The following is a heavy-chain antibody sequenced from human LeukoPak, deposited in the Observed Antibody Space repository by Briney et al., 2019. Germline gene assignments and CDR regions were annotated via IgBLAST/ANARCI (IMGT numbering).Heavy chain of an antibody. J-gene: IGHJ6*03. CDR2: INHSGST. D-gene: IGHD6-13*01. CDR3: ASAIAAAAYYMDV. CDR1: GGSFSGYY. Sequence: MPSETLSLTCAVYGGSFSGYYWSWIRQPPGKGLEWIGEINHSGSTNYNPSLKSRVTISVDTSKNQFSLKLSSVTAADTAVYCCASAIAAAAYYMDVWGKGTTVTVSS. V-gene: IGHV4-34*01.